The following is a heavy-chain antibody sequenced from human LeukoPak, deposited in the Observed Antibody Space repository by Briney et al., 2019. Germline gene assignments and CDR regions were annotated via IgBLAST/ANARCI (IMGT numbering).Heavy chain of an antibody. CDR2: ISSNGRST. J-gene: IGHJ4*02. V-gene: IGHV3-64*01. Sequence: PGGSLRLSCAATGFTFRSSAMHWVRQAPGKGLEYVSAISSNGRSTYYANSVKGRFTISRDNSENTLYLQMGSLRAEDMAVYYCARGPGGDPEYYFDYWGQGTLVTVSS. CDR1: GFTFRSSA. CDR3: ARGPGGDPEYYFDY. D-gene: IGHD3-16*01.